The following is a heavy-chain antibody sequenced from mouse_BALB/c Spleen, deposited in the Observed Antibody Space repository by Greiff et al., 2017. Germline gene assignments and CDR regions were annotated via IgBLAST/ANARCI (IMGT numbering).Heavy chain of an antibody. CDR2: INPSNGGT. D-gene: IGHD1-1*01. CDR3: TRDYEYYAMDY. J-gene: IGHJ4*01. CDR1: GYTFTSYY. V-gene: IGHV1S81*02. Sequence: VQLQQPGAELVKPGASVKLSCKASGYTFTSYYMYWVKQRPGQGLEWIGGINPSNGGTNFNEKFKSKATLTVDKSSSTAYMQLSSLTSEDSAVYYCTRDYEYYAMDYWGQGTSVTVSS.